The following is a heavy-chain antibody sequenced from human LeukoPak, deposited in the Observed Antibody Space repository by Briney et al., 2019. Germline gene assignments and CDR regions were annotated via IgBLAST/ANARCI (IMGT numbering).Heavy chain of an antibody. CDR3: ARLMAPVGKRSTPFNY. J-gene: IGHJ4*02. V-gene: IGHV1-2*02. Sequence: AASVKVSCKASKYTFTDYYMHWVRQAPGQGLEWMGWINPNSGGTDYAQKFQGRVTMTRDTSIRSVYMELSSLRSDDTAIYYCARLMAPVGKRSTPFNYWGQGTLVTVSS. D-gene: IGHD1-1*01. CDR1: KYTFTDYY. CDR2: INPNSGGT.